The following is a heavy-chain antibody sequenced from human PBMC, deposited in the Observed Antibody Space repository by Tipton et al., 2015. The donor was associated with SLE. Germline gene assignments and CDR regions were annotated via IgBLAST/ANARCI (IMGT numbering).Heavy chain of an antibody. V-gene: IGHV3-53*05. CDR3: ARDKDSGYDYILDF. CDR2: IYTGGST. CDR1: GFTVSGNY. D-gene: IGHD5-12*01. Sequence: SLRLSCAASGFTVSGNYMSWVRQAPGKGLEWVSIIYTGGSTMYAGSVQGRFTISRDTSKNTVCLQMNSLRAEDTAVYYCARDKDSGYDYILDFWGQATLVTGSS. J-gene: IGHJ4*02.